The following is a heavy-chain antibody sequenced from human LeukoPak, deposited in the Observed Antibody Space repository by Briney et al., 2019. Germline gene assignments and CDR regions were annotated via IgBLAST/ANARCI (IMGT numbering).Heavy chain of an antibody. CDR1: GFTFSSYS. Sequence: GGSLRLSCAASGFTFSSYSMNWVRQAPGKGLEWVSSISSSSSYIYYADSVKGRFTISRDNAKNTLYLQMNSLRAEDTAVYYCARNLLYYYDSSGYYYPGAFDIWGQGTMVTVSS. J-gene: IGHJ3*02. V-gene: IGHV3-21*01. CDR3: ARNLLYYYDSSGYYYPGAFDI. CDR2: ISSSSSYI. D-gene: IGHD3-22*01.